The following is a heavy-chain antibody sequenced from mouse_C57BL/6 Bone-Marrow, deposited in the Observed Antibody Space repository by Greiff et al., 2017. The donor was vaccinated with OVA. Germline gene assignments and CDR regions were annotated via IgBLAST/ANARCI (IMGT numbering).Heavy chain of an antibody. CDR2: INPSNGGT. D-gene: IGHD1-1*01. Sequence: QVQLKESGTELVKPGASVKLSCKASGYTFTSYWMHWVKQRPGQGLEWIGNINPSNGGTNYNEKFKSKATLTVDKSSSTAYMQLSSLTSEDSAVYYCARSYYGSSYWYFDVWGTGTTVTVSS. V-gene: IGHV1-53*01. CDR1: GYTFTSYW. J-gene: IGHJ1*03. CDR3: ARSYYGSSYWYFDV.